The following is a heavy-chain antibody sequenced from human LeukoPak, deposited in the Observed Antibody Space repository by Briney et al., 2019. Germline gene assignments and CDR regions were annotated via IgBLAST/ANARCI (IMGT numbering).Heavy chain of an antibody. D-gene: IGHD6-13*01. V-gene: IGHV4-39*01. J-gene: IGHJ5*02. Sequence: SETLSLTCTVSGGSITSVGYYWGWIRQPPGKGREWIGSSYYSGSTYYNPSLKSRVAISVDTSKNQISLRLSSVTAADTAVYYCASLLRIAAVGNWFDPWGQGTLVTVSS. CDR1: GGSITSVGYY. CDR3: ASLLRIAAVGNWFDP. CDR2: SYYSGST.